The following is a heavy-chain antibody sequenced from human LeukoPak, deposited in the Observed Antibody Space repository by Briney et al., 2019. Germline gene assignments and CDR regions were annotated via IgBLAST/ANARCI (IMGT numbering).Heavy chain of an antibody. D-gene: IGHD2-15*01. CDR2: ISSSGSTI. CDR1: GFTFSSYE. Sequence: GGSLRLSCAASGFTFSSYEMNWVRQAPGKGLEWVSYISSSGSTIYHADSVKGRFTISRDNAKNSLYLQMNSLRAEDTAVYYCAREGGIVVVVTASDAFDIWGQGTMVTVSS. J-gene: IGHJ3*02. CDR3: AREGGIVVVVTASDAFDI. V-gene: IGHV3-48*03.